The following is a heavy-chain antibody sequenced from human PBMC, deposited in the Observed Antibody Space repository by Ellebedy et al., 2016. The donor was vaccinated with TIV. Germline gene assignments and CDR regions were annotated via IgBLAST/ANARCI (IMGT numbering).Heavy chain of an antibody. D-gene: IGHD5-12*01. J-gene: IGHJ4*02. V-gene: IGHV1-18*01. CDR2: ISAYNGNA. Sequence: ASVKVSCKASGYTFTSYGISWVRQAPGQGLEWMGWISAYNGNANYAQKLQGRVTMTEDTSTDTAYMELSSLRSEDTAVYYCATSRSAYDLCYWGQGTLVTVSS. CDR3: ATSRSAYDLCY. CDR1: GYTFTSYG.